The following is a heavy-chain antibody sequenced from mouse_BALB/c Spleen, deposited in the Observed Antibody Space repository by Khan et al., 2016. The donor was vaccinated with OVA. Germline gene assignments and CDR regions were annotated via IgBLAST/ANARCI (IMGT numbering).Heavy chain of an antibody. CDR1: GFSITSDYA. V-gene: IGHV3-2*02. CDR3: ARVRSY. Sequence: EVQLQESGPGLVKPSQSLSLTCTVTGFSITSDYAWNWIRQFPGNKLDWMGYITYSGTTSYHPSLKSRISITRDTSKNQFFLQLNSVSTEDTATYYCARVRSYWGQGTLVTVSS. J-gene: IGHJ3*01. CDR2: ITYSGTT.